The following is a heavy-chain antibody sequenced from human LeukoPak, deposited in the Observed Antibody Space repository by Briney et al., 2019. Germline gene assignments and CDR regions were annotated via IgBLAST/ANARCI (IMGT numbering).Heavy chain of an antibody. CDR2: INWNGGST. CDR1: GFTFDDYG. D-gene: IGHD6-19*01. V-gene: IGHV3-20*04. Sequence: GGSLRLSCAASGFTFDDYGMSWVRQAPGKGLEWVSGINWNGGSTGYADSVKGRFTISRDDAKNSLYLQMNSLRAEDTALYYCARDPQWLDPFDYWGQGTLVTVSS. CDR3: ARDPQWLDPFDY. J-gene: IGHJ4*02.